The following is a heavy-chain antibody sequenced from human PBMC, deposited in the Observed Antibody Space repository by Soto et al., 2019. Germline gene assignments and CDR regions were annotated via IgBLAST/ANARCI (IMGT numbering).Heavy chain of an antibody. D-gene: IGHD2-21*02. V-gene: IGHV3-74*01. CDR3: ARVVTAIPGESDY. J-gene: IGHJ4*02. Sequence: EVQLVESGGGLVQPGGSLRLSCAASGFTFSSYWMYWVRQAPGKGLVWVSRINSDGSSTSYADSVKGRFTISRDNAKNTLYLQMNSLRAEDTAVYYCARVVTAIPGESDYWGQGTLVTVSS. CDR1: GFTFSSYW. CDR2: INSDGSST.